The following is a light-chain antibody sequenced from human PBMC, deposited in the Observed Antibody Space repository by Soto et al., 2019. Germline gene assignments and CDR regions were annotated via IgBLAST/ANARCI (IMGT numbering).Light chain of an antibody. CDR1: QSLLDSSKNRHY. Sequence: DSVMTQSPDSLSLSRGERATINCKSSQSLLDSSKNRHYLAWYQQKAGQPPKLLIYWASTRESGVPDRFSGSGSGTDFTLTINNLQAEDVAVYFCQQYQTTPITFGPGTKVDI. CDR3: QQYQTTPIT. V-gene: IGKV4-1*01. CDR2: WAS. J-gene: IGKJ3*01.